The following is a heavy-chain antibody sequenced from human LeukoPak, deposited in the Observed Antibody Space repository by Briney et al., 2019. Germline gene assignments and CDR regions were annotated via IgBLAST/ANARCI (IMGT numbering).Heavy chain of an antibody. J-gene: IGHJ3*02. V-gene: IGHV1-18*01. CDR2: ISAYNGNT. CDR1: GYTFTSYG. CDR3: ARAPRRELSRESAFDI. D-gene: IGHD1-26*01. Sequence: ASVKVSCKASGYTFTSYGISWVRQAPGQGLEWMGWISAYNGNTNYAQKLQGRVTMTTDTSTSTAYMELRSLRSDDTAVYYCARAPRRELSRESAFDIWGQGTMVTVSS.